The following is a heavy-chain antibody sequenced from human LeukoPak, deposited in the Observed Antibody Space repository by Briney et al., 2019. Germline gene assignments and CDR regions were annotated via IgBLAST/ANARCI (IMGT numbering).Heavy chain of an antibody. J-gene: IGHJ4*02. CDR2: INPNSGGT. V-gene: IGHV1-2*02. Sequence: ASVKVSCKASVYTFTGYYMHWVRQAPGQGLEWMGWINPNSGGTNYAQNFQCRVTITRGTSIRRAYMELSRLRSDDTAVYYCAREGRGCSSTSCYKDYWGQGTLVTVSS. CDR3: AREGRGCSSTSCYKDY. CDR1: VYTFTGYY. D-gene: IGHD2-2*02.